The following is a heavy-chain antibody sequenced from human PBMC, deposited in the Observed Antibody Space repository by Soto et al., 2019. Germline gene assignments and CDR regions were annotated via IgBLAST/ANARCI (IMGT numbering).Heavy chain of an antibody. CDR3: ARGTPNDYGWGSYRY. Sequence: QVQLQESGPGLVKPSETLSLTCTVSGGSVSSGSYYWSWIRQPPGKGLEWIGYIYYSVSTNYNPALMSRGPTSVDTSKNQFSLKLSSVPAADTAVYYCARGTPNDYGWGSYRYWGQGTLVTVSS. CDR1: GGSVSSGSYY. J-gene: IGHJ4*02. V-gene: IGHV4-61*01. D-gene: IGHD3-16*02. CDR2: IYYSVST.